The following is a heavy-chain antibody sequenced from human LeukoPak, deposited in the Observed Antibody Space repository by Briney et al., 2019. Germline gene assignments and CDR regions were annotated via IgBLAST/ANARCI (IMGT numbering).Heavy chain of an antibody. V-gene: IGHV1-18*01. Sequence: ASVKVSCKASGYTFTSYGMIWVRQAPGQGLEWMGWISAYNGNTNYAQKLQGRVTMTTDTSTSTAYMELRSLRSDDTAVYYCARDRGGYDFWSGQLSSRHNWFDPWGQGTLVTVSS. J-gene: IGHJ5*02. CDR3: ARDRGGYDFWSGQLSSRHNWFDP. D-gene: IGHD3-3*01. CDR1: GYTFTSYG. CDR2: ISAYNGNT.